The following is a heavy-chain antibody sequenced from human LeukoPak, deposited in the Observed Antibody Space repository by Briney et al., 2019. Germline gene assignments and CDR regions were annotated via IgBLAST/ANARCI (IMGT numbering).Heavy chain of an antibody. D-gene: IGHD3-22*01. CDR1: GYTFTSYG. CDR2: ISAYNGNT. CDR3: ARHAVVDLPYHDAFDI. Sequence: ASVKVSCKASGYTFTSYGVSWVRQAPGQGLEWMGWISAYNGNTNYAQKLQGRVTMTTDTSTSTAYMELRSLRSDDTAVYYCARHAVVDLPYHDAFDIWGQGTMVTVSS. V-gene: IGHV1-18*01. J-gene: IGHJ3*02.